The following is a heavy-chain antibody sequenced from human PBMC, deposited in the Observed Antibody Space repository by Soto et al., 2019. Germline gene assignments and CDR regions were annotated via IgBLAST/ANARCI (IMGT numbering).Heavy chain of an antibody. J-gene: IGHJ4*02. D-gene: IGHD1-26*01. CDR2: INPNSGGT. V-gene: IGHV1-2*04. CDR3: ARDSVGGSYYQPFASFDY. Sequence: ASVKVSCKASGYTFTGYYMHWVRQAPGQGLEWMGWINPNSGGTNYAQKFQGWVTMTRDTSISTAYMELSRLRSDDTAVYYCARDSVGGSYYQPFASFDYWGQGTLVTVSS. CDR1: GYTFTGYY.